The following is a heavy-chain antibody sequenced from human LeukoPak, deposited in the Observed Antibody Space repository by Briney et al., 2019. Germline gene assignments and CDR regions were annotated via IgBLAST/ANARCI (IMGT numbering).Heavy chain of an antibody. D-gene: IGHD3-3*01. CDR2: MNPNSGNT. CDR1: GSTFTSYN. V-gene: IGHV1-8*01. J-gene: IGHJ4*02. CDR3: ARVTPDFWSGYRNY. Sequence: GASVKVSCNASGSTFTSYNINWVRQATGQGLEWMGGMNPNSGNTGYAEKFQGRVTMTRNTSISTAYMELSSLRSEDTAVYYCARVTPDFWSGYRNYWGQGTLVTVSS.